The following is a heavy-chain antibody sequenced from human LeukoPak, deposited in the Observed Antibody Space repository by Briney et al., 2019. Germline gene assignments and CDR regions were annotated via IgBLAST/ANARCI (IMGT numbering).Heavy chain of an antibody. CDR2: IYYSGST. V-gene: IGHV4-59*01. CDR1: GGSISSYY. CDR3: ARGGTWPYCSSTNCRTNLFDY. J-gene: IGHJ4*02. D-gene: IGHD2-2*01. Sequence: SETLSLTCTVSGGSISSYYWSWIRQPPGKGLEWIGYIYYSGSTNYNPSLKSRVTISVDTSKNQFSLKLSSVTAADTAVYYCARGGTWPYCSSTNCRTNLFDYWGQGNLVTVSS.